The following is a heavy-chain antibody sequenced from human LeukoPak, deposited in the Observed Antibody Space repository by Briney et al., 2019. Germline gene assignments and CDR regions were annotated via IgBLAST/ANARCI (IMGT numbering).Heavy chain of an antibody. J-gene: IGHJ3*02. CDR3: AREGARWEPSFSAFDI. CDR1: GGSISSYY. D-gene: IGHD1-26*01. V-gene: IGHV4-59*01. CDR2: INHSGST. Sequence: PSETLSLTCTVSGGSISSYYWSWIRQPPGKGLEWIGEINHSGSTNYDPSLKSRVTISVDTSKNQFSLKLSSVTAADTAVYYCAREGARWEPSFSAFDIWGQGTMVTVSS.